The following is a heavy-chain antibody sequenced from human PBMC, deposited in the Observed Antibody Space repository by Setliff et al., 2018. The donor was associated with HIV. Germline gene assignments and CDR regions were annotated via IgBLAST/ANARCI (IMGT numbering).Heavy chain of an antibody. V-gene: IGHV1-18*01. CDR3: ARDPFLWEVTPP. Sequence: ASVKVSCKASGYTFTSYGISWVRQAPGQGLEWMGWISAYNGSTNYAQKLQGRVTMTTDTSTSTAYMELRSLRSDNTAVYYCARDPFLWEVTPPWGQGTLVTVSS. J-gene: IGHJ5*02. CDR2: ISAYNGST. CDR1: GYTFTSYG. D-gene: IGHD3-10*01.